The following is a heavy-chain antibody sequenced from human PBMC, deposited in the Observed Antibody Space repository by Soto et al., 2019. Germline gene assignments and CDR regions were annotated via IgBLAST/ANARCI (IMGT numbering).Heavy chain of an antibody. D-gene: IGHD4-17*01. CDR3: ARHSDTGALMTPGYNYYMDV. CDR2: IYHSGST. V-gene: IGHV4-39*01. Sequence: PSETLSLTCTVSGGSISSSTHYWGCIRQPPGKGLEWIGSIYHSGSTHYNPSLKSRVTISVDTSKNQFSLKLSSVTAADTAVYYCARHSDTGALMTPGYNYYMDVWGKGTTVTAP. J-gene: IGHJ6*03. CDR1: GGSISSSTHY.